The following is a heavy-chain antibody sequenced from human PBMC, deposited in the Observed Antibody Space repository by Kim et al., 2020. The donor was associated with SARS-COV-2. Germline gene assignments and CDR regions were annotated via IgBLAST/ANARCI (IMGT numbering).Heavy chain of an antibody. V-gene: IGHV3-15*01. D-gene: IGHD4-17*01. Sequence: DYAAPVKGRFTISRDDSKNTLYLQMNSLKTEDTAVYYCTTEGDYVDAFDIWGQGTMVTVSS. J-gene: IGHJ3*02. CDR3: TTEGDYVDAFDI.